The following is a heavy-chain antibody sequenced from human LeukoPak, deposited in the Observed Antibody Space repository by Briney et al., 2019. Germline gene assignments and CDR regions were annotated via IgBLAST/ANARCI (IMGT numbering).Heavy chain of an antibody. J-gene: IGHJ3*02. D-gene: IGHD2-2*01. Sequence: ASVKVSCKASGYTFTNYGISWVRQAPGQGLEWMGWISAYNGNTNYAQKLQGRVTMTTDTSTSTAYMELRSLRSDDTAVYYCARWGPVYCSSTSCYGRAYAFDIWGQGTMVTVSS. CDR2: ISAYNGNT. CDR1: GYTFTNYG. V-gene: IGHV1-18*01. CDR3: ARWGPVYCSSTSCYGRAYAFDI.